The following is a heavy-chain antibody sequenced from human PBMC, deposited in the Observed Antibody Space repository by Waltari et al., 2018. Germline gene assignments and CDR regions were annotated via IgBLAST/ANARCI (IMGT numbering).Heavy chain of an antibody. Sequence: EVQLVESGGGLVQPGGSLRLSCAASGFTFSSYAMSWVRQAPGKGLEWVSAIRGSGGSTDYADSVKCRFTISRDNSKNTLYLQMNSLRAEDTAVYYCAKIDGHGDYLSANDYWGQGTLVTVSS. J-gene: IGHJ4*02. CDR2: IRGSGGST. D-gene: IGHD4-17*01. CDR1: GFTFSSYA. CDR3: AKIDGHGDYLSANDY. V-gene: IGHV3-23*04.